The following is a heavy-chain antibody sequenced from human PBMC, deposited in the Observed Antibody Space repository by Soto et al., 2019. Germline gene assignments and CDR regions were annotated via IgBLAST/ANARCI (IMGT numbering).Heavy chain of an antibody. Sequence: PGGSLRLSCAASGFTFSSYAMSWVRQAPGKGLEWVSAISGSGGSTYYADSVKGRFTISRDNSKNTLYLQMNSLRAEDTAVYYCANSVLRFLEWLPNIDYWGQGTLVTVSS. CDR1: GFTFSSYA. V-gene: IGHV3-23*01. CDR3: ANSVLRFLEWLPNIDY. D-gene: IGHD3-3*01. J-gene: IGHJ4*02. CDR2: ISGSGGST.